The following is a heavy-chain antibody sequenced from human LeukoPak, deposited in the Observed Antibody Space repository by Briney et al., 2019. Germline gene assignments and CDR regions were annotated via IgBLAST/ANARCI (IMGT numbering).Heavy chain of an antibody. Sequence: GGSLRLSCAASGFTFGSYSMNWVRQAPGKGLEWVSSISSSSSYIYYADSVKGRFTISRDNSKNTLYLQMNSLRAEDTAVYYCAKSSGEGITIFGVVISLLYFDYWGQGTLVTVSS. D-gene: IGHD3-3*01. CDR1: GFTFGSYS. V-gene: IGHV3-21*04. CDR3: AKSSGEGITIFGVVISLLYFDY. CDR2: ISSSSSYI. J-gene: IGHJ4*02.